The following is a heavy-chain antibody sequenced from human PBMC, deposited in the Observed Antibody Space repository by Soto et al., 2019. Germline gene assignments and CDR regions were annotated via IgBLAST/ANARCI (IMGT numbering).Heavy chain of an antibody. Sequence: SETLSLTCTVSGGSISSGANYWIWVRQGPGKGLEWIGNVYYSGSAYYNPSLRSRLTMSVDTSKNSFSLKLTSVTAAATAVYYCARVLCSSTTCYFPDGFDPWGQGTLVTVSS. V-gene: IGHV4-31*03. J-gene: IGHJ5*02. D-gene: IGHD2-2*01. CDR1: GGSISSGANY. CDR2: VYYSGSA. CDR3: ARVLCSSTTCYFPDGFDP.